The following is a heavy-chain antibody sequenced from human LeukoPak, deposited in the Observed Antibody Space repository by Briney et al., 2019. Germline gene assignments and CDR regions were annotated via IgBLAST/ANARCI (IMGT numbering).Heavy chain of an antibody. J-gene: IGHJ5*02. CDR2: ISRSSRHV. CDR1: GFTFSDYS. D-gene: IGHD3-10*01. V-gene: IGHV3-21*01. Sequence: GSLRLSCAASGFTFSDYSMNWVRQAPGKGLEWVSSISRSSRHVYYADSLEGRFTISRDDAKNTLYLQMNSLRVEDMAVYYCAKGPGAYYYGSGRFDPWGQGTLVTVSS. CDR3: AKGPGAYYYGSGRFDP.